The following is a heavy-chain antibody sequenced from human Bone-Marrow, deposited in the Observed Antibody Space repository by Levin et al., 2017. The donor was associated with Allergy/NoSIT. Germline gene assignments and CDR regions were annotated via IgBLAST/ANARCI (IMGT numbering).Heavy chain of an antibody. CDR3: VRDGRDGYNNLDK. J-gene: IGHJ4*02. Sequence: HTGGSLRLSCAASGFSFSYYGMHWVRQAPGRGLESLAVISYDVSEKYYADSVKGRFTISRDNFKNTVDLQMDSLRIEDSAVYYCVRDGRDGYNNLDKWGPGTLVTVSS. D-gene: IGHD5-24*01. CDR1: GFSFSYYG. CDR2: ISYDVSEK. V-gene: IGHV3-30-3*01.